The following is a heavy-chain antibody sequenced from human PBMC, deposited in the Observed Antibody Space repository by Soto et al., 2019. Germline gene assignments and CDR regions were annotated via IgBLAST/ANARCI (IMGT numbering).Heavy chain of an antibody. J-gene: IGHJ6*03. CDR3: STKGYSDYGYYYYYMDV. V-gene: IGHV3-15*01. Sequence: EVQLVESGGGLVKPGGSLRLSCAASGFTFSNAWMSWVRQAPGKGLEWVGRIKSKTDGGTTDYAAPVKGRFTITRDESKNTLYLQMNSLKTGDKAVYYCSTKGYSDYGYYYYYMDVWGKGTTVTVSS. CDR1: GFTFSNAW. CDR2: IKSKTDGGTT. D-gene: IGHD4-17*01.